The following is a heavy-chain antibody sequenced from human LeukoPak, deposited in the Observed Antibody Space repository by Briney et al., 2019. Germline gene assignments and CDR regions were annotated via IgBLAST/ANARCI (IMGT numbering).Heavy chain of an antibody. CDR1: GSTFSTYG. CDR3: ARDFLRGAST. Sequence: GGSLRLSCVASGSTFSTYGMNWVRQAPGKGLEWVSSISSSGFIYYRESVKGRFTTSRDNAKNSMYLQMNSLRDEDTAVYYCARDFLRGASTWGKGTLVSVSS. J-gene: IGHJ5*02. CDR2: ISSSGFI. D-gene: IGHD3-10*01. V-gene: IGHV3-69-1*01.